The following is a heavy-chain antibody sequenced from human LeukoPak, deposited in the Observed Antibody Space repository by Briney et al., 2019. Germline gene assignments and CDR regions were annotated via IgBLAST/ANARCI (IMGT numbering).Heavy chain of an antibody. CDR1: GYTFTGYY. D-gene: IGHD2-2*01. J-gene: IGHJ5*02. CDR3: ASADIVVVPAVRRFDP. CDR2: INPNSGGT. Sequence: ASVKVSCKASGYTFTGYYMHWVRQAPGQGLEWMGWINPNSGGTNYAQKFQGRVTMTRDTSISTAYMELSRPRSDDTAVYYCASADIVVVPAVRRFDPWGQGTLVTVSS. V-gene: IGHV1-2*02.